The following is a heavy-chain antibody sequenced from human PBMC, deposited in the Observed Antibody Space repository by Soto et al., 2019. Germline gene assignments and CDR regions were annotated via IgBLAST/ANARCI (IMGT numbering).Heavy chain of an antibody. D-gene: IGHD2-8*01. J-gene: IGHJ5*02. CDR1: GFTFSSYS. CDR2: ISSSSSYI. V-gene: IGHV3-21*04. CDR3: ARGHIVLMVYAIPVGWFDP. Sequence: LRLSCAASGFTFSSYSMNWVRQAPGKGLEWVSSISSSSSYIYYAGSVKGRFTISRDNAKNSLYLQMNSLRAEDTAVYYCARGHIVLMVYAIPVGWFDPWGQGTLVTVSS.